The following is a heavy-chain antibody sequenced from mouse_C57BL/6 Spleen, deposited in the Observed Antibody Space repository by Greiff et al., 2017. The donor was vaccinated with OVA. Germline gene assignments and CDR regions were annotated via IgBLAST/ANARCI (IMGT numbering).Heavy chain of an antibody. Sequence: QVQLQQSGPELVKPGASVKISCKASGYSFPSYYIHWVKQRPGQGLEWIGWISPGSGNTKYNEKFKGKATLTADTSSSTAYMQLSRLTAEDAAVYYGASPFTTVVGFDYWGQGTTLTVSS. CDR1: GYSFPSYY. D-gene: IGHD1-1*01. J-gene: IGHJ2*01. CDR2: ISPGSGNT. CDR3: ASPFTTVVGFDY. V-gene: IGHV1-66*01.